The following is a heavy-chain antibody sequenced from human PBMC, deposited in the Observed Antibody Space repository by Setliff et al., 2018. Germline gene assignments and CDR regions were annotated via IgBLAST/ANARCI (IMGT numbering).Heavy chain of an antibody. J-gene: IGHJ4*02. CDR3: ARLGGLLVATMPFDY. D-gene: IGHD5-12*01. CDR2: IFQSGIT. V-gene: IGHV4-38-2*01. CDR1: GFSIPNGYY. Sequence: SETLSLTCAVSGFSIPNGYYWGWIRQSPGKGLEWIGNIFQSGITFYNPSLKSRVTMSLDTSQNQFSLKLRSVTAADTAVYFCARLGGLLVATMPFDYWGQGTLVTVSS.